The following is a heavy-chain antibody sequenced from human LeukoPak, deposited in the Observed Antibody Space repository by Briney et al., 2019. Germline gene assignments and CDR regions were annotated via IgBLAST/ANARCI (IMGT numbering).Heavy chain of an antibody. J-gene: IGHJ4*02. CDR1: GDSITSYY. V-gene: IGHV4-4*07. CDR2: IYTGGST. D-gene: IGHD2-15*01. Sequence: SETLSLTCTVSGDSITSYYWSWIRQPAGKGLEWIGRIYTGGSTNYSPSLKSRVTMSVDTSKSQFSLKLTSVTAADTAVYYCARGTGSCYDYWGQGTLVTVSS. CDR3: ARGTGSCYDY.